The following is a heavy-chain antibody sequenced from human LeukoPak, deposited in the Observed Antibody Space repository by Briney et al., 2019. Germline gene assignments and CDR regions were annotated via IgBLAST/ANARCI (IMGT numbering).Heavy chain of an antibody. D-gene: IGHD3-10*01. J-gene: IGHJ5*02. CDR3: AGETRITMPLHL. CDR2: VIPMFGAT. CDR1: GGIFNGYS. Sequence: SVKVSCKASGGIFNGYSITWVRQAPGQGLEWVGGVIPMFGATNHAQKFQGRVTITTDESSSTAYMELTSLTSEDTAVYYCAGETRITMPLHLWGQGTLVTVSS. V-gene: IGHV1-69*05.